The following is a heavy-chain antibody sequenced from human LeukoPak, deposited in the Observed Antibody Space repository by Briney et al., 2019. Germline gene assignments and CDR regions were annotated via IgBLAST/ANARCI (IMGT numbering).Heavy chain of an antibody. CDR1: GGSISSSSYY. CDR3: ARHRSNNWYTNFQH. V-gene: IGHV4-39*01. CDR2: IYYSGNT. Sequence: PSETLSLTCTVSGGSISSSSYYWGWIRQSPGKGLEWIGSIYYSGNTYHNPTLKSRVTISVDTSKNQFSLKLSSVTAADTAVYYCARHRSNNWYTNFQHWGQGTLVTVSS. D-gene: IGHD1-1*01. J-gene: IGHJ1*01.